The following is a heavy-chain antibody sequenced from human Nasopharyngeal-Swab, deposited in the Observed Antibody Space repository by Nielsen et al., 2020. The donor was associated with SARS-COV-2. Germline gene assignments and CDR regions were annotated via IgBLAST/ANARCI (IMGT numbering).Heavy chain of an antibody. CDR2: IYYSGST. CDR3: AREPDGDFWSGYQLVGMDV. V-gene: IGHV4-31*03. J-gene: IGHJ6*02. CDR1: GGSISSGGYY. Sequence: SETLSLTCTVSGGSISSGGYYWSWIRKHPGKGLEWIGYIYYSGSTYYNPSLKSRVTISVDTSKNQFSLKLSSVTAADTAVYYCAREPDGDFWSGYQLVGMDVWGQGTTVTVSS. D-gene: IGHD3-3*01.